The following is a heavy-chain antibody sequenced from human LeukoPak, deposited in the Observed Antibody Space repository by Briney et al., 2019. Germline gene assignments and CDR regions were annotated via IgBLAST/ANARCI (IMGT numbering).Heavy chain of an antibody. V-gene: IGHV3-30*18. CDR1: GFTFSSYG. D-gene: IGHD3-22*01. CDR2: ISYDGSSK. Sequence: GSLGLSCAASGFTFSSYGMHWVRQAPGKGLEWVAVISYDGSSKYYADSVKGRFTISRDNSKNTLYLQMNSLRAEDTAVYYCAKGYYYDSSGWVFDYWGQGTLVTVSS. J-gene: IGHJ4*02. CDR3: AKGYYYDSSGWVFDY.